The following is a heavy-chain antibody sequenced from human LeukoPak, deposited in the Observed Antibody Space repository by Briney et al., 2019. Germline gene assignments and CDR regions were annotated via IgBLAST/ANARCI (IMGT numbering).Heavy chain of an antibody. CDR1: GYTFTSYG. V-gene: IGHV1-18*01. CDR2: ISAYNGNT. D-gene: IGHD2-2*02. J-gene: IGHJ4*02. CDR3: ARDEGYCSSTSCYRPFDY. Sequence: ASVKVSCKASGYTFTSYGISWVRQAPGQGLEWMGWISAYNGNTNYAQKLQGRVTMTTDPSTSTAYMELRSLRSDDTAVYYCARDEGYCSSTSCYRPFDYWGQGTLVTVSS.